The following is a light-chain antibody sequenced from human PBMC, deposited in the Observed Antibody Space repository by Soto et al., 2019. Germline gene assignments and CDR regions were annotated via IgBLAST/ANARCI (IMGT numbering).Light chain of an antibody. Sequence: EIVMTQSPDTLSVSPGERATLSCRASQSVSSNLAWYQQKPGQAPRLLISGASTRATGIPVGFSGSGSGTEFTLTISSLQSEDFGVYYCQQYINWPETFGQGTKLEIK. J-gene: IGKJ2*01. V-gene: IGKV3-15*01. CDR3: QQYINWPET. CDR1: QSVSSN. CDR2: GAS.